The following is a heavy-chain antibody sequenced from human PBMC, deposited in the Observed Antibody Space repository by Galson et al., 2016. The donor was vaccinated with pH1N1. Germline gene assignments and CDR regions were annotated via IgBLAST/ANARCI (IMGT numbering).Heavy chain of an antibody. CDR3: AKDLDDNIWGSYRPGD. D-gene: IGHD3-16*02. CDR1: GFAFSNYA. CDR2: TSGSGGTT. J-gene: IGHJ4*02. V-gene: IGHV3-23*01. Sequence: SLRLSCAASGFAFSNYAMSWVRQAPGKRLQRVSATSGSGGTTYFADSLRGRFTVSRDHSTNTLYLQMSSLRAEDTGVYYCAKDLDDNIWGSYRPGDWGLGTLVTVSS.